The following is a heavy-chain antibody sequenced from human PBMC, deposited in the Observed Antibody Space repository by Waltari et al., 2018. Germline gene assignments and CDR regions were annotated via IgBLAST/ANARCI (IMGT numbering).Heavy chain of an antibody. CDR1: GGSISSYY. CDR3: ARETIWYGSGSQLFDY. V-gene: IGHV4-4*07. CDR2: IYTSGRT. J-gene: IGHJ4*02. Sequence: QVQLQESGTGLVKPSETLSLTCTVSGGSISSYYWRCFRQPAGKGREWIGRIYTSGRTTSTPSLKSRVTMSVDTSKNQFSLKLSSVTAADTAVYYCARETIWYGSGSQLFDYWGQGTLVTVSS. D-gene: IGHD3-10*01.